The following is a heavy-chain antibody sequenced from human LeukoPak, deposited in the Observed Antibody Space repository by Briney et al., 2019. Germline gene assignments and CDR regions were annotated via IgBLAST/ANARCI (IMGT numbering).Heavy chain of an antibody. D-gene: IGHD3-10*01. Sequence: SETLPLICGVYGGSFSGYFWTWIRQPPGEGLEWIGEINHSGNTNYNPSLKRRVTISLDTSKNQFSLSLSSVTAADTAVYYCARGREVWFRELFYFDYWGQGSLVTVSS. CDR1: GGSFSGYF. CDR2: INHSGNT. J-gene: IGHJ4*02. V-gene: IGHV4-34*01. CDR3: ARGREVWFRELFYFDY.